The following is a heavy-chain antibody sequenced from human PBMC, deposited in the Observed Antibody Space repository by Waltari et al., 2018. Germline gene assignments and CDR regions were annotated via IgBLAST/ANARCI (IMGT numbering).Heavy chain of an antibody. D-gene: IGHD7-27*01. Sequence: QVQLQQWGAGLLKPSETLSLTCAVYGGSFSGYYWSWIRQPPGKGLEWIGEINHSGRTNYNACRKSRVSISVDTSKNQFSLKLSSVTAADTAVYYCARGWGYSTVWGRGTLVTVSS. J-gene: IGHJ2*01. V-gene: IGHV4-34*01. CDR1: GGSFSGYY. CDR2: INHSGRT. CDR3: ARGWGYSTV.